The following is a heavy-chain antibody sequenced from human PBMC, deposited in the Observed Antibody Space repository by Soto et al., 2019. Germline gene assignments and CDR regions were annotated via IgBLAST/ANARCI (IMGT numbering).Heavy chain of an antibody. CDR2: IYYSGST. D-gene: IGHD5-18*01. CDR1: GGSISSGGYY. Sequence: NPSETLSLTCTVSGGSISSGGYYWSWIRQHPGKGLEWIGYIYYSGSTYYNPSLKSRVTISVDTSKNQFSLKLSSVTAADTAVYYCAREDTATHYYMDVWGKGTTVTVSS. J-gene: IGHJ6*03. CDR3: AREDTATHYYMDV. V-gene: IGHV4-31*03.